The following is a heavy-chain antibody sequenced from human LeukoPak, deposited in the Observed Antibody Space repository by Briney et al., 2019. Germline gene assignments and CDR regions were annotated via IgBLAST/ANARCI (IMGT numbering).Heavy chain of an antibody. CDR3: AREDLRSFDY. V-gene: IGHV3-7*01. J-gene: IGHJ4*02. Sequence: GGSLRLSCAASGFTFSSYWLTWVRQAPGKGLEWVANIKQDESEKSYVDSVKGRFTISRDNAKNSLYLQMNSLRAEDTAIYYRAREDLRSFDYWGQGTLVTVSS. D-gene: IGHD4-17*01. CDR2: IKQDESEK. CDR1: GFTFSSYW.